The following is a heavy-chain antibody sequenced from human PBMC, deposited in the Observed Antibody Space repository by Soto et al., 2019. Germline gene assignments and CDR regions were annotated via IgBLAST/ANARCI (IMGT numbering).Heavy chain of an antibody. CDR2: IWYDGSNK. J-gene: IGHJ4*02. CDR3: AREGCSGGSCYRGALDY. CDR1: GFTFSSYG. Sequence: GGSLRLSCAASGFTFSSYGMHWVRQAPGKGLEWVAVIWYDGSNKYYADSVKGRFTISRDNSKNTLYLQMNSLRAEDTAVYYCAREGCSGGSCYRGALDYWGQGTLVTVSS. D-gene: IGHD2-15*01. V-gene: IGHV3-33*01.